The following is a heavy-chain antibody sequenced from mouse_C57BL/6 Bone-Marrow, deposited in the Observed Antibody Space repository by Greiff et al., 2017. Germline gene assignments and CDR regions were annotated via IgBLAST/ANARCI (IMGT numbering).Heavy chain of an antibody. Sequence: EVKLVESGGGLVQPGGSLKLSCAASGFTFSDYYMYLVRQTPEKRLEWVAYISNGGGSTYYPDTVKGRFTISRDNAKNTLYLQMSRLKSEDTAMYYCASLYYDYDRGYYYAMDYWGQGTSVTVSS. V-gene: IGHV5-12*01. CDR1: GFTFSDYY. D-gene: IGHD2-4*01. CDR3: ASLYYDYDRGYYYAMDY. J-gene: IGHJ4*01. CDR2: ISNGGGST.